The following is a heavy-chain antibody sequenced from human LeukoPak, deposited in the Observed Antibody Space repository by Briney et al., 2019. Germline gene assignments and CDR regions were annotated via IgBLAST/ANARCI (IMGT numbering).Heavy chain of an antibody. CDR2: INWNGGST. V-gene: IGHV3-20*04. CDR1: GFTFDDYG. Sequence: GGSLRLSCAASGFTFDDYGMSWVRQAPGKGLEWVSGINWNGGSTGYADSVKGRFTISRDNAKNSLYLQMNSLRAEDTALYYCARGTRRSRGIAVAGTGLWHWFDPWGQGTLVTVSS. J-gene: IGHJ5*02. CDR3: ARGTRRSRGIAVAGTGLWHWFDP. D-gene: IGHD6-19*01.